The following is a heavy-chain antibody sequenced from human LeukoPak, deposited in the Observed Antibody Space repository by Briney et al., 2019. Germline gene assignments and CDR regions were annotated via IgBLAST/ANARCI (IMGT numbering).Heavy chain of an antibody. Sequence: SETLSLTCTVSGGSISSYYWSWIRQSPGKGLEWIGYIYYSGSTNFNPSLKSRVTISVDTSKNQFSLKLSSVTAADTAVYYCVRASSGWYNWFDPWGQGTLVTVSS. V-gene: IGHV4-59*01. CDR1: GGSISSYY. CDR3: VRASSGWYNWFDP. D-gene: IGHD6-19*01. J-gene: IGHJ5*02. CDR2: IYYSGST.